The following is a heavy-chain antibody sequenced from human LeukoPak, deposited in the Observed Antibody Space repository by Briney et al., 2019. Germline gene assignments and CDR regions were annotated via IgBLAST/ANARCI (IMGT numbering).Heavy chain of an antibody. V-gene: IGHV3-21*01. D-gene: IGHD3-10*01. Sequence: GGSLRLSCAASGFSFSGYSVNWIRQAPGKGLEWVSSMSGGGFLSYADSVRGRFTFSRDNAKNSLFLQMDSLRGEDTAVYYCARGAYGLESYSWYADVWGKGTMVTVSS. J-gene: IGHJ6*04. CDR1: GFSFSGYS. CDR2: MSGGGFL. CDR3: ARGAYGLESYSWYADV.